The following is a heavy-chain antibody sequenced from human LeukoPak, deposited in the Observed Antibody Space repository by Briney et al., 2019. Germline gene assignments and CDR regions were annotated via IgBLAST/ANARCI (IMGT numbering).Heavy chain of an antibody. D-gene: IGHD3-3*01. CDR2: INHSGST. CDR1: GGSFSGYY. J-gene: IGHJ5*02. CDR3: AGLTYYDFWSGPGDP. Sequence: ETLSLTCAVYGGSFSGYYWSWIRQPPGKGLEWIGEINHSGSTNYSPSLKSRVTISVDTSKNQFSLKLSSVTAADTAVYYCAGLTYYDFWSGPGDPWGQGTLVTVSS. V-gene: IGHV4-34*01.